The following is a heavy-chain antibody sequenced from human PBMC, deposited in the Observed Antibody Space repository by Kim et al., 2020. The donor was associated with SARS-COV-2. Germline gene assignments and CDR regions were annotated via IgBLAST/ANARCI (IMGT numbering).Heavy chain of an antibody. CDR3: ARDRYSTIDY. CDR2: ST. D-gene: IGHD6-13*01. Sequence: STNYNPSLKSRVTISVDTSTTQCSLKLSCVTAADTAVYYCARDRYSTIDYWGQGTLVTVSS. V-gene: IGHV4-59*01. J-gene: IGHJ4*02.